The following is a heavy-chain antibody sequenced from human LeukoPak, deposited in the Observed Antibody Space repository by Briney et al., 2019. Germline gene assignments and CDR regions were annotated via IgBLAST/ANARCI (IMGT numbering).Heavy chain of an antibody. CDR3: ARDDAAVAGCYY. Sequence: TGGSLRLSCAASGFTFSSYGMHWVRQAPGKGLEWVAVIWYDGSNKYYADSVKGRFTISRDNSKNTLYLQMNSLRAEDTAVYYCARDDAAVAGCYYWGQGTLVTVSS. J-gene: IGHJ4*02. CDR1: GFTFSSYG. CDR2: IWYDGSNK. D-gene: IGHD6-19*01. V-gene: IGHV3-33*01.